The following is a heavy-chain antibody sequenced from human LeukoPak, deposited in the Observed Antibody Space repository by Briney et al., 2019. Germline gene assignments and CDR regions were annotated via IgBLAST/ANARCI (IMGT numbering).Heavy chain of an antibody. Sequence: PSETLSLTCTVSGGSISSYYWSWIRQPPGKGLEWIGYIYYSGSTYYNPSLKSRVTISVDTSKNQFSLKLSSVTAADTAVYYCARVGRGVRGAKVSFDYWGQGTLVTVSS. CDR2: IYYSGST. CDR1: GGSISSYY. D-gene: IGHD3-10*01. V-gene: IGHV4-59*12. CDR3: ARVGRGVRGAKVSFDY. J-gene: IGHJ4*02.